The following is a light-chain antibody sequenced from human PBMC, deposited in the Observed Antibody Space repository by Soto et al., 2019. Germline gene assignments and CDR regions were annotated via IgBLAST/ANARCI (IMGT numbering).Light chain of an antibody. CDR3: QQRYSSPRT. CDR1: QSISSY. J-gene: IGKJ2*01. V-gene: IGKV1-39*01. Sequence: DIQMTQSPSSLSASVGDRVTITCRASQSISSYLNWYQQKAGTAPKLLIYAASSLQSGVPSRFSGSGSGTDFTLTISSLQAEDFATYHCQQRYSSPRTFGQGTKLEIK. CDR2: AAS.